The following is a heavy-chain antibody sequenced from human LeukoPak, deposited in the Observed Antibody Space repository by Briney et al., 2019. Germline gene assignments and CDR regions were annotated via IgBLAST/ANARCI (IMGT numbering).Heavy chain of an antibody. J-gene: IGHJ4*02. CDR3: ARALYNDFWSGYYYYFDY. D-gene: IGHD3-3*01. CDR1: GPSVSGYY. V-gene: IGHV4-34*01. CDR2: INHTGST. Sequence: LSPTRAVDGPSVSGYYCGSVRPPPGKGLGWVGEINHTGSTNSNPSLKGRVTISVDTSRIQFSLKLSSVTAADTAVYYGARALYNDFWSGYYYYFDYWGQGTLVTVSS.